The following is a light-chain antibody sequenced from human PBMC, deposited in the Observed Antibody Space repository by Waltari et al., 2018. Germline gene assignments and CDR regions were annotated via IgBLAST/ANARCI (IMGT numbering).Light chain of an antibody. V-gene: IGLV2-14*01. J-gene: IGLJ1*01. Sequence: QSALTPPASVSGSPGQASTISCTGTSGDVGAYKYVSWYQHHPGKVPKLMIYEVSTRPSGVSDRFSGSKSGNTASLTISGLQAEDEADYYCSSYTRTRTYVFGTGTKVTVL. CDR1: SGDVGAYKY. CDR3: SSYTRTRTYV. CDR2: EVS.